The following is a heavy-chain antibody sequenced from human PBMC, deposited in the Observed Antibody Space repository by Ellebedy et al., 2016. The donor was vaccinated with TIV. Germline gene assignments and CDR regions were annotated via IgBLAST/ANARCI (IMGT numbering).Heavy chain of an antibody. D-gene: IGHD3-16*02. CDR3: ARGLSDPPGGTFGGVIVINDWFDP. J-gene: IGHJ5*02. V-gene: IGHV1-69*13. Sequence: ASVKVSCKASGYTFTSYYMHWVRQAPGQGLEWMRGIIPIFGTANYAQKFQGRVTITADESTSTAYMELSSLRSEDTAVYYCARGLSDPPGGTFGGVIVINDWFDPWGQGTLVTVSS. CDR2: IIPIFGTA. CDR1: GYTFTSYY.